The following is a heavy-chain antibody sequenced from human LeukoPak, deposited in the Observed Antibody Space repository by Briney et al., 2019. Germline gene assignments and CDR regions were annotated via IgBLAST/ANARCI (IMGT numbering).Heavy chain of an antibody. CDR3: ARVPENTPNYYDSRGALDY. CDR2: IIPIFGTA. V-gene: IGHV1-69*06. CDR1: GGTFSSYA. D-gene: IGHD3-22*01. Sequence: GASVKVSCKASGGTFSSYAISWVRQAPGQGLEWMGGIIPIFGTANYAQKFQGRVTITADKSTSTAYMELSSLRSEDTAVYYCARVPENTPNYYDSRGALDYWGQGTLVTVSS. J-gene: IGHJ4*02.